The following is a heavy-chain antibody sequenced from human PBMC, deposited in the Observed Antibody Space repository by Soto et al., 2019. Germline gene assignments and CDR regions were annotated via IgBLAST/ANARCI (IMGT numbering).Heavy chain of an antibody. CDR3: AGDRGVGATAQVGYYYYGMDV. V-gene: IGHV1-2*04. D-gene: IGHD1-26*01. J-gene: IGHJ6*02. CDR1: GYTFTGYY. CDR2: INPNSGGT. Sequence: GASVKVSCKASGYTFTGYYMHWVRQAPGQGLEWMGWINPNSGGTNYAQKFQGWVTMTRDTSISTAYMELSRLRSDDTAVYYCAGDRGVGATAQVGYYYYGMDVWGQGTTVTVSS.